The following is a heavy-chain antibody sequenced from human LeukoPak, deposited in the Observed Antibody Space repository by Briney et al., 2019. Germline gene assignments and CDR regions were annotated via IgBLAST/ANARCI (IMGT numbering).Heavy chain of an antibody. CDR3: ASARGYGRGAFDI. V-gene: IGHV4-59*08. D-gene: IGHD5-18*01. CDR1: GGSISSYY. CDR2: IYYSGST. J-gene: IGHJ3*02. Sequence: PSETLSLTCTVSGGSISSYYWSWIRQPPGKGLEWIGYIYYSGSTNYNPSLKSRVTISVDTSKNQFSLKLSSVTAADTAVYYRASARGYGRGAFDIWGQGTMVTVSS.